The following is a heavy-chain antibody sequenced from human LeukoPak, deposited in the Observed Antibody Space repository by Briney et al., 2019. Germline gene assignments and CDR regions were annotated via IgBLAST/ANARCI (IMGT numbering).Heavy chain of an antibody. CDR3: ARALKEDIVATTEDY. J-gene: IGHJ4*02. Sequence: ASVKVSCKASGYTFTSYGISWVRQAPGQGLEWMGWISAYNGNTNYAQKLQGRVTTTTDTSTSTAYMELRSLRSDDMAVYYCARALKEDIVATTEDYWGQGTLVTVSS. CDR2: ISAYNGNT. CDR1: GYTFTSYG. V-gene: IGHV1-18*03. D-gene: IGHD5-12*01.